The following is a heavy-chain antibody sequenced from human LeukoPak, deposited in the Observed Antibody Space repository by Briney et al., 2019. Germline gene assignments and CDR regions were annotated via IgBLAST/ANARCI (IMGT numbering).Heavy chain of an antibody. Sequence: GGSLRLSCAASGFTFSSYSMNWVRQAPGKGLEWVSSISSSSSYIYYADSVKGRFTISRDNAKNSLYLQMNSLRAEDTAVYYCARAYGGAPSPWRTVTTGYYYYMDVWGKGTTVTVSS. V-gene: IGHV3-21*01. CDR1: GFTFSSYS. D-gene: IGHD4-17*01. J-gene: IGHJ6*03. CDR2: ISSSSSYI. CDR3: ARAYGGAPSPWRTVTTGYYYYMDV.